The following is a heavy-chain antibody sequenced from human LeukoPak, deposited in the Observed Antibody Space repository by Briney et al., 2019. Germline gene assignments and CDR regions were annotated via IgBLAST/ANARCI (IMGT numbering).Heavy chain of an antibody. CDR3: AIDIMGHYFDY. CDR1: GFTFSSYS. CDR2: ISSSSSTI. J-gene: IGHJ4*02. V-gene: IGHV3-48*01. Sequence: PGGSLRLSCAASGFTFSSYSMNWVRQAPGKGLEWVSYISSSSSTIYYADSVKGRFTISRDNAKNSLYLQMNSLRAEDTAVYYCAIDIMGHYFDYWGQGTLVTVSS.